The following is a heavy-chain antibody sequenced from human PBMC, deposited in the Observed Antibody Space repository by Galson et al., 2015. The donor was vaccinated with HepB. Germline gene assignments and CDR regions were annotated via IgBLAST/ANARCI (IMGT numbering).Heavy chain of an antibody. D-gene: IGHD2-15*01. V-gene: IGHV3-23*01. CDR2: ISGNGINT. CDR3: AKDLDAGGGRCFDY. J-gene: IGHJ4*02. CDR1: GFTFSSYA. Sequence: SLRLSCAPSGFTFSSYAMSWVRQAPGKGLEWVSVISGNGINTYYADSVKGRFTISRDNSKNTLYLQMNSLRADDTAIYYCAKDLDAGGGRCFDYWCQGAVDTVSS.